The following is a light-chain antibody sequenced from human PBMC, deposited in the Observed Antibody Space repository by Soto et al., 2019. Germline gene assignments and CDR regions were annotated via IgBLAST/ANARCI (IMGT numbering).Light chain of an antibody. Sequence: EIVLTQSRRTLSLSPGERVILSCRASQSVRNTYLAWYQQKPGQAPRLLVSGASSRATGIPDRYSGSGSGTDFTLTINRLEPEDFAVYFRQQYGESPPTFGGGTKVEIK. J-gene: IGKJ4*01. CDR3: QQYGESPPT. CDR1: QSVRNTY. V-gene: IGKV3-20*01. CDR2: GAS.